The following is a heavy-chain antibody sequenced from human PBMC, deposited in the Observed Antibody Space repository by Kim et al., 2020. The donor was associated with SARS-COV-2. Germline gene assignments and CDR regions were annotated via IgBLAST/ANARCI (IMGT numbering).Heavy chain of an antibody. CDR3: AKALYGDYLDY. Sequence: GGSLRLSCAASGFTFGEYDMHWVRQAPGRGLEWVTRISWNSGRIGYADSVKGRFIVSRDNAKNSLYLQMNSLRTGDTALYYCAKALYGDYLDYWGQGTLV. J-gene: IGHJ4*02. CDR1: GFTFGEYD. CDR2: ISWNSGRI. D-gene: IGHD4-17*01. V-gene: IGHV3-9*01.